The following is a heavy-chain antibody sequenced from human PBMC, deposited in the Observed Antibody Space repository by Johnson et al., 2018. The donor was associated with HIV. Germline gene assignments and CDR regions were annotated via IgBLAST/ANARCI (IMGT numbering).Heavy chain of an antibody. J-gene: IGHJ3*02. Sequence: MQMLDSRGGLIKPGGSLRLSCAAPRFTFSNAWMSWVRQAPGKGLEWVGHIKSKTDGGTTDYATPVKGRFTLSRDDSKNTLFLQMNSLKTEDTALYYCTAHYRNAFDIWGQGTMVTVSS. CDR1: RFTFSNAW. V-gene: IGHV3-15*01. CDR3: TAHYRNAFDI. D-gene: IGHD1-26*01. CDR2: IKSKTDGGTT.